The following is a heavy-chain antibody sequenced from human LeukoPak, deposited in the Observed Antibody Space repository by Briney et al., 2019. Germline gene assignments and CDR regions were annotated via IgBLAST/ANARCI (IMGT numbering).Heavy chain of an antibody. CDR1: GYTFTSYD. Sequence: ASVKVSCKASGYTFTSYDIHWVRQATGQGLEWMGWMNPNSGNTGYAEKFQGRVTMSRNTSITTAYMELSSLRSEDTAVYYCARDPMRARGAFDYWGQGTLVTVSS. D-gene: IGHD1-26*01. V-gene: IGHV1-8*01. J-gene: IGHJ4*02. CDR2: MNPNSGNT. CDR3: ARDPMRARGAFDY.